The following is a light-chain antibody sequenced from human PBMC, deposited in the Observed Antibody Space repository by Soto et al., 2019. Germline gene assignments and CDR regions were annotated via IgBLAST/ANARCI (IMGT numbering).Light chain of an antibody. J-gene: IGKJ4*01. CDR2: EIS. Sequence: EIVMTQSPATLSVSPGERATLSCRASQSVSSNLAWYQQKPGQAPSLLIYEISARATGIPARFSGSGSGTEFTLTISSLQSEDFAVYYCQQYNDWPLTFGGGTKVEIK. V-gene: IGKV3D-15*01. CDR1: QSVSSN. CDR3: QQYNDWPLT.